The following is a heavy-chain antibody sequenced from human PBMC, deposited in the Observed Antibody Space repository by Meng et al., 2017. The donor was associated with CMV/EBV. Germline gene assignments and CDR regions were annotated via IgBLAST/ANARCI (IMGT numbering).Heavy chain of an antibody. Sequence: SGPTLVKPTQTLTLTCTFSGFLLITSGVGVGWMRQPPRKALEWLAVIYWNGDKRYRPSLESRLSITRDTSKNQVVLTMTNMDPVDTATYYCAHRSNFYGSGSRSFDYWGQGTLVTVSS. CDR3: AHRSNFYGSGSRSFDY. CDR2: IYWNGDK. CDR1: GFLLITSGVG. D-gene: IGHD3-10*01. J-gene: IGHJ4*02. V-gene: IGHV2-5*01.